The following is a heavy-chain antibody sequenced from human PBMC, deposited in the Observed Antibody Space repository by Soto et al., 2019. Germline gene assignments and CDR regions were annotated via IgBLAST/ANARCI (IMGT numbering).Heavy chain of an antibody. CDR3: ARRALGSIDY. V-gene: IGHV1-46*01. CDR2: THPNDDGT. Sequence: QVQLVQSGAEVKKPGASVKVSCKASGYTLTTYHLHWVRQVPGQGLEWMAITHPNDDGTSYAQEFQGRSTVTRDTSTSTVYMELNSLRSEDTAVYYCARRALGSIDYWGQGTLVTVSS. CDR1: GYTLTTYH. J-gene: IGHJ4*02.